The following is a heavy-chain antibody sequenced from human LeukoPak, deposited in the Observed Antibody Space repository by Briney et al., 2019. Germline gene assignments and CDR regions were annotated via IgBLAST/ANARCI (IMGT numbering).Heavy chain of an antibody. D-gene: IGHD3-10*01. CDR3: ARHLYYSASAFWYIDL. J-gene: IGHJ2*01. CDR1: GGSISSSYW. Sequence: SETLSLTCGVSGGSISSSYWWSWVRQPPGKGLEWIGEIYHSGSTNYNPSLKSRVTVSIDTSKNEFSLILTSVTAADTAQYYCARHLYYSASAFWYIDLWGRGTLVIVSP. CDR2: IYHSGST. V-gene: IGHV4-4*02.